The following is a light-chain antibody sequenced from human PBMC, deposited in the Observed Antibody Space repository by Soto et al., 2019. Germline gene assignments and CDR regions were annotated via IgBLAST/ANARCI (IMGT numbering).Light chain of an antibody. CDR2: DGS. CDR1: QSVSSS. Sequence: EIVMTQSPATLSVSPGERATLSCRASQSVSSSLAWYQQKPGQAPRLLIYDGSTRATGIPARFSGSGSGTEFTLTINSLQSEDFAVYYCQQRYVWLTFGGGTKVDIK. CDR3: QQRYVWLT. J-gene: IGKJ4*01. V-gene: IGKV3-15*01.